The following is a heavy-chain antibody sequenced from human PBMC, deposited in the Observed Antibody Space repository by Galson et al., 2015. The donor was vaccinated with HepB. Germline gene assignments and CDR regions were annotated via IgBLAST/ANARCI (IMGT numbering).Heavy chain of an antibody. CDR3: ASGWGSYLANSVYAFDI. Sequence: SVKVSCKASGYTFTSYGISWVRQAPGQGLEWMGWISAYNGNTNYAQKLQCRVTMTTDTSTSTAYMELRSLRSDDTAVYYCASGWGSYLANSVYAFDIWGQGTMVTVSS. V-gene: IGHV1-18*01. D-gene: IGHD3-16*02. CDR2: ISAYNGNT. CDR1: GYTFTSYG. J-gene: IGHJ3*02.